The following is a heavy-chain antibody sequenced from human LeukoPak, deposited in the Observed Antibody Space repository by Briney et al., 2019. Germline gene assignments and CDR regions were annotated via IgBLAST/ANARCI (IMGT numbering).Heavy chain of an antibody. D-gene: IGHD3-22*01. CDR1: GFTFHYYA. J-gene: IGHJ4*02. Sequence: GVLRLSCAGSGFTFHYYALHWVRQAPGKGLEWVAVVSYDGSYKDYADSVKGRFTISRDNSKNTLYLQMNSLRAENTAVYYCAKSYDSSGYYPVPLDYWGQGTLVTVSS. CDR2: VSYDGSYK. CDR3: AKSYDSSGYYPVPLDY. V-gene: IGHV3-30*04.